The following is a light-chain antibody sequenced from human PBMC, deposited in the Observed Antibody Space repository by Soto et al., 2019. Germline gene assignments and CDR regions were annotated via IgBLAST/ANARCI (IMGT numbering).Light chain of an antibody. J-gene: IGLJ1*01. CDR1: SSDVGGYNY. CDR3: NSYTSSSTFV. CDR2: EVS. V-gene: IGLV2-14*01. Sequence: QSALTQPASVSGSPGQSITISCTGTSSDVGGYNYVSWYQQHPGKAPKLMMYEVSNRPSGVSNRFSGSRSGNTASLTISGLQSEDEAEYYCNSYTSSSTFVFGTGPKVTVL.